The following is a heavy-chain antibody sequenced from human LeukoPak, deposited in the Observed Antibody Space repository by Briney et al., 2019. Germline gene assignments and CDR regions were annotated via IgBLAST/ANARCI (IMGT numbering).Heavy chain of an antibody. CDR3: ARYPLDDAFDI. CDR2: IYYSGST. CDR1: GGSISSSSYY. D-gene: IGHD3-3*01. V-gene: IGHV4-39*07. Sequence: SETLSLTCTVSGGSISSSSYYWGWIRQPPGKGLEWIGSIYYSGSTYYNPSLKSRVTISVDTSKNQFSLKLSSVTAADTAVYYCARYPLDDAFDIWGQGTMVTVSS. J-gene: IGHJ3*02.